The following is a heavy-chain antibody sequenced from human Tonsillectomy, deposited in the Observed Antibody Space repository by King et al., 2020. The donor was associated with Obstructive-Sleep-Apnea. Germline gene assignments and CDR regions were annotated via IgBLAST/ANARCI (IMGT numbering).Heavy chain of an antibody. V-gene: IGHV4-59*01. CDR3: VGASTGYQGSYYCDN. D-gene: IGHD3-9*01. J-gene: IGHJ4*02. Sequence: QLQESGPGLVKPSETLSLTCAVSGGSIRSFYWGFIRQPPGQGLEWIGYIFYSGSTNYNPSLTSRIIISLDTSENQFSLRLGSVTAADTAVYYCVGASTGYQGSYYCDNWGQGTLVTVSS. CDR1: GGSIRSFY. CDR2: IFYSGST.